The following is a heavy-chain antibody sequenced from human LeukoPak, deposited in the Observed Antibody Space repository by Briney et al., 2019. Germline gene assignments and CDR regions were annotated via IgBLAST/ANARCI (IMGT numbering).Heavy chain of an antibody. Sequence: GSLRLSCAASGFTFSSYAMSWVRQAPGKGLEWIGRIYTSGSTNYNPSLKSRVTMSVDTSKNQFSLKLSSVTAADTAVYYCAAQVGATQGSDYFDYWGQGTLVTVSS. J-gene: IGHJ4*02. D-gene: IGHD1-26*01. CDR1: GFTFSSYA. V-gene: IGHV4-4*07. CDR3: AAQVGATQGSDYFDY. CDR2: IYTSGST.